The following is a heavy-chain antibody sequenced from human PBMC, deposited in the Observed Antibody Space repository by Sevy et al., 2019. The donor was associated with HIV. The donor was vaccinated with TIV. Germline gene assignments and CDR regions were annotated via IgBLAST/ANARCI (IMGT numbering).Heavy chain of an antibody. CDR3: AIVKGLELRLNWFDP. D-gene: IGHD1-7*01. J-gene: IGHJ5*02. CDR2: IYYSGST. V-gene: IGHV4-59*01. CDR1: GGSISSYY. Sequence: SETLSLTCTVSGGSISSYYWSWIRQPPGKGLEWIGYIYYSGSTNYNPSLKSRVTISVDTSKNQFSLKLSSVTAADTAVYYCAIVKGLELRLNWFDPWGQGTLVTVSS.